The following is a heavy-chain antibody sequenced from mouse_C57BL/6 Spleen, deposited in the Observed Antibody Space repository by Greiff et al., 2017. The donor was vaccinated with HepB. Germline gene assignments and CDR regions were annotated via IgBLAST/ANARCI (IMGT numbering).Heavy chain of an antibody. CDR3: ARFGHYYGSRGRYFDV. J-gene: IGHJ1*03. Sequence: QVQLQQPGAELVMPGASVKLSCKASGYTFTSYWMHWVKQRPGQGLEWIGEIDPSDSYTNYNQKFKGKSTLTVDKSSSTAYMQLSSLTSEDSAVYYCARFGHYYGSRGRYFDVWGTGTTVTVSS. CDR2: IDPSDSYT. V-gene: IGHV1-69*01. D-gene: IGHD1-1*01. CDR1: GYTFTSYW.